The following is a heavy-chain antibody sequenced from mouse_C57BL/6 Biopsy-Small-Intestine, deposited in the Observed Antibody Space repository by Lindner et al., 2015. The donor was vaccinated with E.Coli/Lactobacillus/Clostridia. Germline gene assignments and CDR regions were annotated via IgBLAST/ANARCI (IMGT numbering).Heavy chain of an antibody. Sequence: VQLQESGAELVKPGASVKISCKASGYALISYWMNWVKQRPGKGLEWIGQIYPGDGDTNYNGKFEGKATLTVDKSSSTAYMQLSSLTSEDSAVYFCARLRSYYGSSPYFDYWGQGTTLTVSS. V-gene: IGHV1-80*01. J-gene: IGHJ2*01. D-gene: IGHD1-1*01. CDR1: GYALISYW. CDR2: IYPGDGDT. CDR3: ARLRSYYGSSPYFDY.